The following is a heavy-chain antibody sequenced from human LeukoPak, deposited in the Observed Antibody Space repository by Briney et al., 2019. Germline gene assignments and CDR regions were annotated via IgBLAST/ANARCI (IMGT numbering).Heavy chain of an antibody. CDR3: ARDWVY. J-gene: IGHJ4*02. D-gene: IGHD3-16*01. Sequence: SETLSLTCTVSGGSISSGSYYWSWLRQPAGKGLEWIGRIYTSGSTNYNPSLKSRVTISVDTSKNQFSLKLSSVTAADTAVYYCARDWVYWGQGTLVTVSS. CDR1: GGSISSGSYY. CDR2: IYTSGST. V-gene: IGHV4-61*02.